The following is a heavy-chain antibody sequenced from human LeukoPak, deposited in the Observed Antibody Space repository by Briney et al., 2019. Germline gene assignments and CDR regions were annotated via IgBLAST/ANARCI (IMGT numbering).Heavy chain of an antibody. V-gene: IGHV3-74*01. J-gene: IGHJ4*02. CDR3: ARGAGGYSYG. Sequence: GGSLRLSCAASAFTFSSYWMHWVRQAPGKGLVWVSRVSSDGSSTSYADSVKGRFTISRDNAKNTLYLQMNSLRAEDTAVYYCARGAGGYSYGWGQGTLVTVSS. CDR2: VSSDGSST. D-gene: IGHD5-18*01. CDR1: AFTFSSYW.